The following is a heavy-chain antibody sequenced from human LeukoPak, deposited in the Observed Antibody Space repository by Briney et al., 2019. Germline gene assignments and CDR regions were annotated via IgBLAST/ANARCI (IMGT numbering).Heavy chain of an antibody. Sequence: SETLSLTCTVSGYSISSGYYWGWIRQSPGKGLEWIGNIYHSGSTYYNPSLKSRVTISVDTSKNQFSLKLSSVTAADTAVYYCARGGSSWYLLGGNWFDPWGQGTLVTVSS. CDR1: GYSISSGYY. CDR2: IYHSGST. V-gene: IGHV4-38-2*02. D-gene: IGHD6-13*01. CDR3: ARGGSSWYLLGGNWFDP. J-gene: IGHJ5*02.